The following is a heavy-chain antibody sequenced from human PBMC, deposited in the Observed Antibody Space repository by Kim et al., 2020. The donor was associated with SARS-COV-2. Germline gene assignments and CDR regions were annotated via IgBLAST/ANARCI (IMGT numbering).Heavy chain of an antibody. CDR3: ARDPCTGSNCYGSFAP. CDR2: ITQDGSQA. V-gene: IGHV3-7*01. CDR1: GFVFSNYR. D-gene: IGHD2-15*01. Sequence: GGSLRLSCAASGFVFSNYRMSWVRQAPGKGLEWVANITQDGSQASYVAAVKGRFTVSRDNAKTTVYLQMNSLRAEDTAKYYCARDPCTGSNCYGSFAPWGQGTLVSVSS. J-gene: IGHJ5*02.